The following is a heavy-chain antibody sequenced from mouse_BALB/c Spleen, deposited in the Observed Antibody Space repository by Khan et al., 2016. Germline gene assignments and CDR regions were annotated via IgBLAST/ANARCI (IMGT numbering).Heavy chain of an antibody. CDR3: ARRYCNSYYAMDY. CDR2: IRNKANGYTT. V-gene: IGHV7-3*02. CDR1: GFTFTDYY. D-gene: IGHD1-1*01. J-gene: IGHJ4*01. Sequence: EVELVESGGGLVQPGGSLRLSCATSGFTFTDYYMSWVRQPPGKALEWMGFIRNKANGYTTEYSASVKGRFTISRDNSKSILYLQMNTLRAEDSATYYFARRYCNSYYAMDYWGQGTSGTVSS.